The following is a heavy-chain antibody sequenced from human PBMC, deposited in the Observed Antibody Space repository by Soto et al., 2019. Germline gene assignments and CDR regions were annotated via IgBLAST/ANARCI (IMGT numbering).Heavy chain of an antibody. CDR3: AKIAWNLGRLFDY. V-gene: IGHV3-23*01. CDR1: GFIFSIHG. Sequence: EVRLLESGGGLVQPGESLRLSCAASGFIFSIHGMTWVRQAPGKGLEWVSTIGESDTSTWYTDSVKGRFTISRDHSKNTLFLQMNSLSPEDTAVYYCAKIAWNLGRLFDYWGQGAQVTVSS. D-gene: IGHD1-7*01. CDR2: IGESDTST. J-gene: IGHJ4*02.